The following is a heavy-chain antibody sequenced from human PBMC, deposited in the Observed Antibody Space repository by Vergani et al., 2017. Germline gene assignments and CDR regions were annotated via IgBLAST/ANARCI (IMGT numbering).Heavy chain of an antibody. V-gene: IGHV3-23*01. CDR2: IRGSGGST. D-gene: IGHD3-10*01. CDR3: ASPYPYYYGSGSYYDAFDI. J-gene: IGHJ3*02. CDR1: GFTFSSYA. Sequence: EVQLLESGGGLVQPGGSLRLSCAASGFTFSSYAMSWVRQAPGKGLEWVSAIRGSGGSTYYADSVKGRFTISRDNSKNTLYLQMNSLRAEDTAVYYCASPYPYYYGSGSYYDAFDIWGQGTMVTVSS.